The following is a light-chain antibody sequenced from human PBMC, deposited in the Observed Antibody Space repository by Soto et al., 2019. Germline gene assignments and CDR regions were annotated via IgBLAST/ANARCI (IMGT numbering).Light chain of an antibody. V-gene: IGKV1-5*03. J-gene: IGKJ4*01. Sequence: DIQMTQSPSTLSASVGDSVTITCRASQSISRCLALYQQKPGKAPKFLIFKASSLESGVPSRFSGSGSGTEFTLTISSLQPDEFATYYCQQYNTYPLSFGGGTKVEIK. CDR3: QQYNTYPLS. CDR2: KAS. CDR1: QSISRC.